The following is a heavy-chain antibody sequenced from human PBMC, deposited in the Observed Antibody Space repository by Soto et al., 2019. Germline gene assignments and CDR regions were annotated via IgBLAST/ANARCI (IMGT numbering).Heavy chain of an antibody. D-gene: IGHD1-7*01. CDR2: INHIRST. CDR1: GGSFSGYY. J-gene: IGHJ5*02. Sequence: TLSLTCAVYGGSFSGYYWSWIRQPPGKGLEWIGEINHIRSTNYNPSLKSRVTISVDTSKNQFSLKLSSVTAAGTAVYYCARGPVNWHYFSNQGDNWFDPGGQGTLVTVAS. CDR3: ARGPVNWHYFSNQGDNWFDP. V-gene: IGHV4-34*01.